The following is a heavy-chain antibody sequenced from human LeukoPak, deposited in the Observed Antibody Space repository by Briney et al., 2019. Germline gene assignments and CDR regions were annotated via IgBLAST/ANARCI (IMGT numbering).Heavy chain of an antibody. CDR1: GFTFSSYA. CDR2: ISGSGGST. J-gene: IGHJ4*02. CDR3: VKDPYYYDSSGYYRYYFDY. D-gene: IGHD3-22*01. V-gene: IGHV3-23*01. Sequence: SGGSLRLSCAASGFTFSSYAMSLVRQAPGKGLELVSAISGSGGSTYYADSVKGRFTISRDNSKNTLYLQMNSLRAEDTAVYYCVKDPYYYDSSGYYRYYFDYWGQGTLVTVSS.